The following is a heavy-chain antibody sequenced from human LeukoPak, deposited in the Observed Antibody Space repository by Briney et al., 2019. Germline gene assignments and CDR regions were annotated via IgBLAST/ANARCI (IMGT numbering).Heavy chain of an antibody. J-gene: IGHJ6*03. CDR3: AKDYYDSSGYYLGHYYYYYMDV. Sequence: PGGSLRLSCAASGFTFDDYAMHWVRQAPGKGLEWVSLISWDGGSTYYADSVKGRFTISRDNSKNSLYLQMNSLRAEDTALYYCAKDYYDSSGYYLGHYYYYYMDVWGEGTTVTVSS. V-gene: IGHV3-43D*03. CDR1: GFTFDDYA. CDR2: ISWDGGST. D-gene: IGHD3-22*01.